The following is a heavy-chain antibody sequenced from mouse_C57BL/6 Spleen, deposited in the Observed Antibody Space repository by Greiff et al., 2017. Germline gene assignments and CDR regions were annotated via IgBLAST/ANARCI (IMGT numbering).Heavy chain of an antibody. CDR3: ADNDGSFAY. Sequence: VQLQQSGAELARPGASVKLSCKASGYTFTSYGISWVKQRTGQGLEWIGEIYPRSGNTYYNEKFKGKATLTADKSSSTAYMELRSLTSEDSAVYFWADNDGSFAYWGQGTLVTVAA. CDR2: IYPRSGNT. CDR1: GYTFTSYG. J-gene: IGHJ3*01. D-gene: IGHD2-3*01. V-gene: IGHV1-81*01.